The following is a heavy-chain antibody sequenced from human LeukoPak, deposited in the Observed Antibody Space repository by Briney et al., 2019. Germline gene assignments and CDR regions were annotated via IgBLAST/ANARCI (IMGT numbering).Heavy chain of an antibody. Sequence: GGSLRLSCVVSGFTFSSYWMSWVRQAPGKGLEWVANIRPDGSDEYYVDSVKGRFTISRDNAKNSLYLQMNSLRAEDTAVYYCAREGTDYWGQGNLVTVSS. CDR2: IRPDGSDE. V-gene: IGHV3-7*01. J-gene: IGHJ4*02. CDR3: AREGTDY. CDR1: GFTFSSYW.